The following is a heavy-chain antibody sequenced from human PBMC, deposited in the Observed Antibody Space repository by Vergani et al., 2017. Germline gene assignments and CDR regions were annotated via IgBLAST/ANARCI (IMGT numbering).Heavy chain of an antibody. D-gene: IGHD1-1*01. Sequence: EVELVQSGPEMKKPGESLKISCKGSEYSFGNYWIGWVRQMPGKGLEWMGIIYPADSDTRYSPSFQGQVTISADKSISTAFLQWDSLKASDTALYYCAGHTTSSASWGQGTLVPFSS. CDR3: AGHTTSSAS. CDR2: IYPADSDT. V-gene: IGHV5-51*01. CDR1: EYSFGNYW. J-gene: IGHJ5*02.